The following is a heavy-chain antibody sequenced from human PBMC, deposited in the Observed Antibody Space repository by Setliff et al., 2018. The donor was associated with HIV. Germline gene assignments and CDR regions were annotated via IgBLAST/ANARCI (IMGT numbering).Heavy chain of an antibody. D-gene: IGHD3-22*01. CDR3: TRDSRAMILVTPDAFDI. J-gene: IGHJ3*02. V-gene: IGHV3-21*01. Sequence: GGSLRLSCAASGFTFSSYTMNWVRQAPGKGLEWVSSISSTSSYIYYGDSVKGRFTISRDNAKNSLYLQMNSLRAEDTAVYYCTRDSRAMILVTPDAFDIWGQGTMVTVSS. CDR2: ISSTSSYI. CDR1: GFTFSSYT.